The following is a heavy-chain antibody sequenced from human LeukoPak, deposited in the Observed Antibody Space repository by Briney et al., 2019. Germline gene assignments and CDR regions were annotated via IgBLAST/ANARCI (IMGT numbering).Heavy chain of an antibody. D-gene: IGHD2-8*01. J-gene: IGHJ4*02. Sequence: GASLRLSCAASGFTFSSSAMSWVRQAPGKGLEWVSAISGSGGSTYYYADSVKGRFTISRDNSKNTLYLQMNSLRAEDTAVYYCAKVSGYCTNGVRFSYYWGQGTLVTVSS. CDR2: ISGSGGST. V-gene: IGHV3-23*01. CDR3: AKVSGYCTNGVRFSYY. CDR1: GFTFSSSA.